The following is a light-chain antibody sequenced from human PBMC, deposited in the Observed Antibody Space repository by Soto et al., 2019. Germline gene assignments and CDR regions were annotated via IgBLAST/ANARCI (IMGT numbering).Light chain of an antibody. CDR3: QQYYSYPLT. Sequence: DIQMTQSPSPLSASVGDRVTITCRASQSISSLLAWYQQKPGRAPTRLIYKASTLESGVPSRFSGSRSGTEFSLTISSLQPDDSATYYCQQYYSYPLTFGQGTRLEIK. J-gene: IGKJ5*01. CDR1: QSISSL. V-gene: IGKV1-5*03. CDR2: KAS.